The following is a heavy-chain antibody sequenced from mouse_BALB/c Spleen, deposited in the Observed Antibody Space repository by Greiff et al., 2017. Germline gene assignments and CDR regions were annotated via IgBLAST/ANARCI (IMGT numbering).Heavy chain of an antibody. J-gene: IGHJ3*01. CDR3: TRENWAFAY. CDR1: GFTFSSYT. D-gene: IGHD4-1*01. Sequence: EVKLVESGGGLVKPGGSLKLSCAASGFTFSSYTMSWVRQTPEKRLEWVATISSGGSYTYYPDSVKGRFTISRDNAKNTLYLQMSSLKSEDTAMYYCTRENWAFAYWGQGTLVTVSA. CDR2: ISSGGSYT. V-gene: IGHV5-6-4*01.